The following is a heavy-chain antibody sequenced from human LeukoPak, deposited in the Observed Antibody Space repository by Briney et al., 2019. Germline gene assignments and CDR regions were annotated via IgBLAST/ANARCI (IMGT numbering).Heavy chain of an antibody. CDR3: AKNFASAWNYYMDV. J-gene: IGHJ6*03. D-gene: IGHD6-19*01. CDR1: GFTFSNYA. Sequence: GGSLRLSCTASGFTFSNYAMSWVRQAPGKGLQWVSDIRASGDTTHYADSVKGRFTISRDNSKSTLYLQMNSLRAEDTAVYYCAKNFASAWNYYMDVWGKGTTVTVSS. V-gene: IGHV3-23*01. CDR2: IRASGDTT.